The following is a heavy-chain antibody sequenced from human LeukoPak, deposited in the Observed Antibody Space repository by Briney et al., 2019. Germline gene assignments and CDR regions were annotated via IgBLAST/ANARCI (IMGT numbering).Heavy chain of an antibody. V-gene: IGHV4-39*07. CDR2: IYYNRGT. CDR3: ARGRPDFWTNFYTYFHDS. J-gene: IGHJ4*02. Sequence: PSETLSLTCTVSSDSISNSAYHWGWIRQPPGRGLEWIGTIYYNRGTYYNPSLKSRVAISLDTSKNQFSLKLSSVTAADTAIYYCARGRPDFWTNFYTYFHDSWGQGTLVTVSS. D-gene: IGHD3/OR15-3a*01. CDR1: SDSISNSAYH.